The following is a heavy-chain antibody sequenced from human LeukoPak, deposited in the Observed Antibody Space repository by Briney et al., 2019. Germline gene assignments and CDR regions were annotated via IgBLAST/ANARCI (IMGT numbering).Heavy chain of an antibody. J-gene: IGHJ6*02. CDR2: ISWNSGST. CDR3: AKDRRSRRYYYSGMDV. V-gene: IGHV3-9*01. Sequence: GGSLSVTRASSGFTFDDYAMHWVRQAPGKGLEWVSGISWNSGSTGYADSVKGRFTISRDNAKNSLHLQMNSLRAEDTALYYCAKDRRSRRYYYSGMDVWGQGTTVAVSS. CDR1: GFTFDDYA.